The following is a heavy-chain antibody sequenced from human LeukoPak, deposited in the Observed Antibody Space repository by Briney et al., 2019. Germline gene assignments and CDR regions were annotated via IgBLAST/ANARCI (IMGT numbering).Heavy chain of an antibody. V-gene: IGHV3-48*04. CDR3: ARDYGDYPFDY. D-gene: IGHD4-17*01. CDR2: ISSSSSTI. Sequence: GGSLRLSCAASGFTFSSYSVNWVRQAPGEGLEWVSYISSSSSTIYYADSVKGRFTISRDNAKNSLYLQMNSLRAEDTAVYYCARDYGDYPFDYWGQGTLVTVSS. J-gene: IGHJ4*02. CDR1: GFTFSSYS.